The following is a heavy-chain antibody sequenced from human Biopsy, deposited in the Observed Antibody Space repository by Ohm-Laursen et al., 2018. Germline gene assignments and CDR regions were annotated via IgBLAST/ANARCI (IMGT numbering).Heavy chain of an antibody. CDR1: GFTFTSYA. Sequence: SLRLSCTASGFTFTSYAMHWVRQAPGKGLEWVAVISYDGSGEYYADSLQGRFIISRDNPKNTLYLQMNSLRAEDTAVYYCARGGIAVAGTNFDYWGQGTLVTVSS. V-gene: IGHV3-30*03. CDR2: ISYDGSGE. CDR3: ARGGIAVAGTNFDY. D-gene: IGHD6-19*01. J-gene: IGHJ4*02.